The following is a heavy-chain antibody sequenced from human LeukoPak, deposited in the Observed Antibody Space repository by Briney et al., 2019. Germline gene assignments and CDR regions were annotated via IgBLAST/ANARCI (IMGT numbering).Heavy chain of an antibody. Sequence: ASVKVSCKASGGTFSSYAISWVRQAPGQGLEWMGRIIPILGIANYAQKFQGRVTMTTDTSTSTAYMELRSLRSDDTAVYYCARDGEPITPHDYGDFYYYYGMDVWGQGTTVTVSS. CDR2: IIPILGIA. J-gene: IGHJ6*02. V-gene: IGHV1-69*04. D-gene: IGHD4-17*01. CDR1: GGTFSSYA. CDR3: ARDGEPITPHDYGDFYYYYGMDV.